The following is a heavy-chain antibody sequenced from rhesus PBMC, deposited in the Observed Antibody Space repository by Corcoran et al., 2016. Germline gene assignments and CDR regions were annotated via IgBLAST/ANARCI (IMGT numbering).Heavy chain of an antibody. Sequence: QLQLQESGPGLVKPSETLSVPCAVSGYSISSGYYWGWIRQHPGKGLEYFGYISGSSGSTYYNPSLKSRVTSSKNTSKNQFSLNLSSVTAAVTAVYYCASYCTGRGCYSWYFDYWGQGVLVTVSS. V-gene: IGHV4-99*01. J-gene: IGHJ4*01. CDR3: ASYCTGRGCYSWYFDY. CDR1: GYSISSGYY. CDR2: ISGSSGST. D-gene: IGHD2-21*01.